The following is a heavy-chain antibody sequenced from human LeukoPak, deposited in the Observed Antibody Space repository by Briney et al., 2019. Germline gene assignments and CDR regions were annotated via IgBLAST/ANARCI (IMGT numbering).Heavy chain of an antibody. CDR3: AVTGVVGTSLDY. J-gene: IGHJ4*02. Sequence: GRSLRLSCAAAGSTFSNYYISWVRQGPRKGLEWVSYITTGGSTMYYADSVNGRFTISRDNAKNSVYLQMNSLRAEDTAVYYCAVTGVVGTSLDYWGQGTLVTVSS. V-gene: IGHV3-11*01. CDR2: ITTGGSTM. CDR1: GSTFSNYY. D-gene: IGHD1-26*01.